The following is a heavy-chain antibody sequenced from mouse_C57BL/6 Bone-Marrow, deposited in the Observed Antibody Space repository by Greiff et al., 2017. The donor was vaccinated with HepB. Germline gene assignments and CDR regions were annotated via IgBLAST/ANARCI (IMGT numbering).Heavy chain of an antibody. CDR1: GFTFSSYA. V-gene: IGHV5-4*01. CDR2: ISDGGSYT. CDR3: ASPYYDYDGYYAMDY. D-gene: IGHD2-4*01. J-gene: IGHJ4*01. Sequence: VQLKESGGGLVKPGGSLKLSCAASGFTFSSYAMSWVRQTPEKRLEWVATISDGGSYTYYPDNVKGRFTISRDNAKNNLYLQMSHLKSEDTAMYYCASPYYDYDGYYAMDYWGQGTSVTVSS.